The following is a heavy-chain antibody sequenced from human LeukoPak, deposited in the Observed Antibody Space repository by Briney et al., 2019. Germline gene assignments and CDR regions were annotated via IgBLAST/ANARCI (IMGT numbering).Heavy chain of an antibody. CDR2: ISSSGSTI. CDR3: ARSSMVRGVIITTPLWYYYYGMDV. J-gene: IGHJ6*02. D-gene: IGHD3-10*01. V-gene: IGHV3-48*03. Sequence: TGGSLRLSCAASGFTFSSYEMNWVRQAPGKGLEWVSYISSSGSTIYYADSVKGRFTISRDNAKNSLYLQMNSLRAEDTAVYYCARSSMVRGVIITTPLWYYYYGMDVWGQGTTVTVSS. CDR1: GFTFSSYE.